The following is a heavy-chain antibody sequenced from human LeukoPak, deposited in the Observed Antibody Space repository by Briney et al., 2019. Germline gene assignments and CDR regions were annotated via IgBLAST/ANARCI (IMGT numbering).Heavy chain of an antibody. Sequence: SETLSLTCAVYGGSFSGYYWSWIRQPPGKGLEWIGEINHSGSTNYNPSLKSRVTISVDTSKNQFSLKLSSVTAADTAVYYCARDSGSFFVDFWGQGTLVTVSS. CDR1: GGSFSGYY. D-gene: IGHD1-26*01. J-gene: IGHJ4*02. V-gene: IGHV4-34*01. CDR3: ARDSGSFFVDF. CDR2: INHSGST.